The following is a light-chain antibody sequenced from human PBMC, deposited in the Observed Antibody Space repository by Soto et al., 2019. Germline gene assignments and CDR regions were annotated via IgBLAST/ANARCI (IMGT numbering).Light chain of an antibody. CDR3: QQYKDWPPLT. V-gene: IGKV3D-15*01. Sequence: EIAMTQSPVTLSASPGERVTLSCRASQSVNINLAWYQQRHGQAPRVLIYGASNRASGIPDRFSGSGSGTDFTLTISSLEPDDFALYYCQQYKDWPPLTLGGGTRVEIK. J-gene: IGKJ4*01. CDR2: GAS. CDR1: QSVNIN.